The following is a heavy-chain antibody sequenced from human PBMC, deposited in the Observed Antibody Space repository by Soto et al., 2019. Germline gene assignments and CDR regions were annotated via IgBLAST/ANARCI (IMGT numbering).Heavy chain of an antibody. J-gene: IGHJ6*02. CDR1: GYTFTSYY. V-gene: IGHV1-46*01. CDR2: INPSGGST. CDR3: ARGEDCSGDCYPPPGYYYYGMDV. D-gene: IGHD2-21*02. Sequence: QVQLVQSGAEVKKPGASVKVSCKASGYTFTSYYMHWVRQAPGQGLEWMGIINPSGGSTSYAQKFQGRVTMTRDTSTSTVYMELSSLRSEDTAVYYCARGEDCSGDCYPPPGYYYYGMDVWGQGTTVTVSS.